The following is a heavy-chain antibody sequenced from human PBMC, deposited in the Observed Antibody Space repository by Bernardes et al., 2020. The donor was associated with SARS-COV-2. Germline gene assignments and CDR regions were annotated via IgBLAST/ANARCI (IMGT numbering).Heavy chain of an antibody. J-gene: IGHJ4*02. CDR1: GFSVSAYW. V-gene: IGHV3-74*01. CDR2: INEDGSII. CDR3: ARDFGGNSDY. D-gene: IGHD2-15*01. Sequence: GGSLRLSCAASGFSVSAYWMHWVRQVPGEGLVWVSRINEDGSIINYADSVKGRFTISRDIADNTLYLQMNSLRAEDTAVYYCARDFGGNSDYWGQGTPVTVSS.